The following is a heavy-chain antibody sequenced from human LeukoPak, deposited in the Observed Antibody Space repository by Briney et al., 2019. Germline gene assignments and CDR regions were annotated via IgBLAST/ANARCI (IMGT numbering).Heavy chain of an antibody. J-gene: IGHJ4*02. CDR3: AKRGIVIRAVIIIGFHKEAYYFDY. D-gene: IGHD3-10*01. Sequence: GGSLRLSCVVSGTTLSNYGMSWVRQAPGKGLEWVSGISERGGSTNYADSVKGRFIISRDTSKNTVYLQMNSLRVEDTAVYFCAKRGIVIRAVIIIGFHKEAYYFDYWGQGILVTVSS. V-gene: IGHV3-23*01. CDR1: GTTLSNYG. CDR2: ISERGGST.